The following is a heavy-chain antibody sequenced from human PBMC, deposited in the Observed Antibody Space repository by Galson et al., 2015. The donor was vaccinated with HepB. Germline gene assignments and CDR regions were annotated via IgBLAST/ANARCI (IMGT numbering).Heavy chain of an antibody. V-gene: IGHV1-69*13. Sequence: SVKVSCKASGVTFSNYAISWLRQAPGQGLEWMGGIIPLFGSANYAQKLQGRVTITADESTSTAYMELSSLRSEDTAVYYCARVGVTMVRGAPGSFDPWGQGTLVTVSS. D-gene: IGHD3-10*01. CDR3: ARVGVTMVRGAPGSFDP. J-gene: IGHJ5*02. CDR2: IIPLFGSA. CDR1: GVTFSNYA.